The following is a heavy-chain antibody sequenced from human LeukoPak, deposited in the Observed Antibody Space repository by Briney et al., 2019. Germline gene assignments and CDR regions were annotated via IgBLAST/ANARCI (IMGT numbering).Heavy chain of an antibody. D-gene: IGHD6-13*01. CDR3: ARDAGYRSSWLFDY. J-gene: IGHJ4*02. CDR1: GYRFTSFY. Sequence: ASVKVSCKASGYRFTSFYIHWVRQAPGQGLEWMGIISPSGDSTRYAQKIQGRVTVTRDMSTSTVYMELSSLTSEDTAVYYCARDAGYRSSWLFDYWRQGTLVTVSS. V-gene: IGHV1-46*01. CDR2: ISPSGDST.